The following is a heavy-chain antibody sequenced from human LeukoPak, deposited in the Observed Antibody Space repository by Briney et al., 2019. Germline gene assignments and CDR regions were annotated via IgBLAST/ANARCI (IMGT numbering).Heavy chain of an antibody. CDR3: ARDFTSSGWLLSGAFGI. Sequence: GGSLRLSCAASGFTFSSYSMNWVRQAPGKGLEWVSYISSSSSTIYYADSVKGRFTISRDNAKNSLYLQMNSLRAEDTAVYYCARDFTSSGWLLSGAFGIWGQGTMVTVSS. D-gene: IGHD6-19*01. J-gene: IGHJ3*02. CDR2: ISSSSSTI. CDR1: GFTFSSYS. V-gene: IGHV3-48*01.